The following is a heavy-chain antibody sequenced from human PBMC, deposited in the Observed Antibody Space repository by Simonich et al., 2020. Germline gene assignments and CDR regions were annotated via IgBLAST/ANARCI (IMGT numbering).Heavy chain of an antibody. V-gene: IGHV4-59*08. Sequence: QVQLQESGPGLVKPSETLSLTCTVSGDSISSYNWSWIRQPPGKGLEWIGYIYYSRSTNCTPTLKRRVTISVDTSKTQFSLKLSYVTAADTAVYYCARHDRWLQFYFDYWGQGTLVTVSS. CDR1: GDSISSYN. CDR2: IYYSRST. CDR3: ARHDRWLQFYFDY. J-gene: IGHJ4*02. D-gene: IGHD5-12*01.